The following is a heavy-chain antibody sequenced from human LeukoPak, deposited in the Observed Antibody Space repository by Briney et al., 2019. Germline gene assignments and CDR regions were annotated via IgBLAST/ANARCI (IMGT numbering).Heavy chain of an antibody. CDR1: GGSVSNGSYY. CDR3: ARDGRFPPEVLPRYFDY. J-gene: IGHJ4*02. CDR2: IYYSGST. D-gene: IGHD1-26*01. V-gene: IGHV4-39*07. Sequence: PSETLSLTCTVSGGSVSNGSYYWGWIRQPPGKGLEWIGNIYYSGSTYYNPSLKSRVTISVETSKNQFSLKLSSVTAADTAVYYCARDGRFPPEVLPRYFDYWGQGTLVTVSS.